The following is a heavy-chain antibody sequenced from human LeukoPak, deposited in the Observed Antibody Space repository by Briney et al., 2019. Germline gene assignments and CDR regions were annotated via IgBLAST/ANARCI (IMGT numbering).Heavy chain of an antibody. CDR3: ARDLGAVAQRWFDP. V-gene: IGHV3-21*01. D-gene: IGHD6-19*01. Sequence: GGSLRLSCAASGFTFSSYSMNWVRQAPGKGLEWVSSISSSSNYIYYADSVKGRFTISRDNAKNSLYLQMNSLRAEDTAVYYCARDLGAVAQRWFDPWGQGTLVTVSS. J-gene: IGHJ5*02. CDR2: ISSSSNYI. CDR1: GFTFSSYS.